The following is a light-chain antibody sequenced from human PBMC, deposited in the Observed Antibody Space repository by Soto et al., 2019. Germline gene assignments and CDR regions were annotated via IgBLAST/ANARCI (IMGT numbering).Light chain of an antibody. CDR2: EVS. CDR3: FSYTTSSTLV. Sequence: QCALTQSASGSGSPGQSITISCTGTSSDVGGYNYVSWYQQHPAKAPKLMIYEVSNRPSGVSHRFSGSKSGNTASLTISGLQAEDEADYYCFSYTTSSTLVFGGGTKLTVL. J-gene: IGLJ2*01. CDR1: SSDVGGYNY. V-gene: IGLV2-14*01.